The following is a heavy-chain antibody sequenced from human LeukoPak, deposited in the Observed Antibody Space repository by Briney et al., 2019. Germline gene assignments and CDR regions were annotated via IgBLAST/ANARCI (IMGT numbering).Heavy chain of an antibody. CDR3: ARELNYYDSSGYYFYFDY. J-gene: IGHJ4*02. Sequence: PSETLSLTCTVSGGSISSSSYYWGWIRQPPGKGLEWIGSIYYSGSTYYNPSLKSRVTISVDTSKNQFSLKLSSVTAADTAVYYCARELNYYDSSGYYFYFDYWGQGTLVTVSS. V-gene: IGHV4-39*07. D-gene: IGHD3-22*01. CDR1: GGSISSSSYY. CDR2: IYYSGST.